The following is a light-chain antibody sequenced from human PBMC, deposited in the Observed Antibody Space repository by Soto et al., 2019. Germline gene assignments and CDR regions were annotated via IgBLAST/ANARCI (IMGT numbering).Light chain of an antibody. Sequence: EIVMTQSPATLSVSPGERATLSCRASQSVSSNLAWYQQKPGQAPRLLIYGASTRATGIPARFSGSGSGTEFTLTISSLQSEXXAVXYXQXYNNWPLTFGGGTKVEIK. V-gene: IGKV3-15*01. CDR2: GAS. CDR1: QSVSSN. CDR3: QXYNNWPLT. J-gene: IGKJ4*01.